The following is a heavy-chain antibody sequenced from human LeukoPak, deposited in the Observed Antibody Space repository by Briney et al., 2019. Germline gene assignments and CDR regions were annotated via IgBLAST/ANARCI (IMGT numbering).Heavy chain of an antibody. V-gene: IGHV1-2*02. CDR1: GYTFTGYY. Sequence: ASVKVSCKASGYTFTGYYMHWVRQAPGQGLEWMGWINPNSGGTNYAQNFQDRLTLTTDTSTSTAYMDLRSLRSDDTAVYYCVRDNLPVGSPENYFDSWGQGTLVTVSS. D-gene: IGHD1-26*01. CDR3: VRDNLPVGSPENYFDS. J-gene: IGHJ4*02. CDR2: INPNSGGT.